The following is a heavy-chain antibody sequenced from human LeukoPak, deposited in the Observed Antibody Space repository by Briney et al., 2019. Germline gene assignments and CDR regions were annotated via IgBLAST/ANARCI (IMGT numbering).Heavy chain of an antibody. Sequence: SETLSLTCTASGGSISSSTYYWGWIRQPPGKGLEWIGSIYYSGSTYYNPSLKSRVTISVDTSKNQFSLKLSSVTASDTAVYYCATQPSGDVVPIYTGYWYFDLWGRGTLVTVSS. CDR3: ATQPSGDVVPIYTGYWYFDL. CDR2: IYYSGST. D-gene: IGHD5-12*01. J-gene: IGHJ2*01. CDR1: GGSISSSTYY. V-gene: IGHV4-39*01.